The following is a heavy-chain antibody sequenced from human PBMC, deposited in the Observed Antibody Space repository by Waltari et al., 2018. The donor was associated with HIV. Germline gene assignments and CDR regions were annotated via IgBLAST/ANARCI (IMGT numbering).Heavy chain of an antibody. CDR1: GFTFSAYY. CDR2: ISSSGSTI. V-gene: IGHV3-11*01. D-gene: IGHD1-26*01. CDR3: AREPVGATSSYGAFDI. Sequence: QVQLVESGGGLVKPGGSLRLSCAASGFTFSAYYMSWIRQAPGKGLEWVSYISSSGSTIYYADSVKGRVTISRDNAKNSLYLQMNSRRAEDTAVYYCAREPVGATSSYGAFDIWGQGTMVTVSS. J-gene: IGHJ3*02.